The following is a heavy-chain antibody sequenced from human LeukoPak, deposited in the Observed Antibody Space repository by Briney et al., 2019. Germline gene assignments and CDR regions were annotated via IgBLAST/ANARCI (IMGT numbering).Heavy chain of an antibody. CDR3: ARSSGGVAAAATP. CDR1: GGSLNSYY. J-gene: IGHJ5*02. D-gene: IGHD6-13*01. Sequence: PSETLSLTCTVSGGSLNSYYWSWIRQPPGKGLEWIGYIYYSGTTNYNPSLKSRVTISVDTSKNQFSLKLSSVTAADTAVYYCARSSGGVAAAATPWGQGTLVTVSS. CDR2: IYYSGTT. V-gene: IGHV4-59*08.